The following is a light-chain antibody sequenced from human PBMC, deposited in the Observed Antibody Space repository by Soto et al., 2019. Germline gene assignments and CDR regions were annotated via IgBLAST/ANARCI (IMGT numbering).Light chain of an antibody. V-gene: IGLV2-8*01. Sequence: QSALTQPPSASGSPGQSVTVSCTGTSSDIGVYNYVSWYQHHPGKAPKLMIYEVSKRPSGVPDRFSGSKSGNTASLTVPGLQAEDEADYYCSSYGGSNNFVFGTGTKVTVL. CDR1: SSDIGVYNY. CDR3: SSYGGSNNFV. J-gene: IGLJ1*01. CDR2: EVS.